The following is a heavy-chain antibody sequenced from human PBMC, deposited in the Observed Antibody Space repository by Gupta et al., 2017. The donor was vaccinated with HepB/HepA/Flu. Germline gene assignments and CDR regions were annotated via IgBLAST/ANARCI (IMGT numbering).Heavy chain of an antibody. CDR2: IYYSGST. Sequence: QVQLQESGPGLVKPSETLSLTCTVSGGSISSYYWSWIRQPPGKGLEWIGYIYYSGSTNYNPSLKSRVTISVDTSKNQFSLKLSSVTAADTAVYYCARVHSGSYWRVDWFDPWGQGTLVTVSS. CDR1: GGSISSYY. V-gene: IGHV4-59*01. J-gene: IGHJ5*02. D-gene: IGHD1-26*01. CDR3: ARVHSGSYWRVDWFDP.